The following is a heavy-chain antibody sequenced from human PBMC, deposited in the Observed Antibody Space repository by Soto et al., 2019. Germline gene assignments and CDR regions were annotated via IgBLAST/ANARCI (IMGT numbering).Heavy chain of an antibody. J-gene: IGHJ6*02. Sequence: SETLSLTCAVYGGSFSGYYWSWIRQPPGKGLEWIGEINHSGSTNYNPSLKSRVTISVDTSKNQFSLKLSSVTAADTAVYYCARGLRGYSGYDYYYGMDVWGQGTTVTVSS. D-gene: IGHD5-12*01. CDR2: INHSGST. CDR3: ARGLRGYSGYDYYYGMDV. CDR1: GGSFSGYY. V-gene: IGHV4-34*01.